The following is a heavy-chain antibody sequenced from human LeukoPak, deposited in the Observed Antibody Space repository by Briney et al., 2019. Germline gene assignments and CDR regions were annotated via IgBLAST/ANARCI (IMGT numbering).Heavy chain of an antibody. D-gene: IGHD3-22*01. CDR3: AGDGTESDDSGFDV. V-gene: IGHV3-72*01. CDR2: TRSKVRDFAT. J-gene: IGHJ3*01. CDR1: GFTLRDFH. Sequence: PGGSLRLSCVGSGFTLRDFHMDWFRQAPGMGLEWVGRTRSKVRDFATEYAASVKGRFTISRDESENSVFLHLSSLTVEDTAFYYCAGDGTESDDSGFDVWGQGTMVTVSS.